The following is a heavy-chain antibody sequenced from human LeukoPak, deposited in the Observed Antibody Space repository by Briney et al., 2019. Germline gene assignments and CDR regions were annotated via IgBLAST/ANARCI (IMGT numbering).Heavy chain of an antibody. D-gene: IGHD3-22*01. CDR1: GVSISSDSYY. Sequence: PSQTLSLTCTVSGVSISSDSYYWSWIRQPAGKGLEWIGRFTSGTTNYNPSLKSRVTISVDTSKNQFSLKLSSVTAADTAVYYCATPDNSGYYYLYWGQGTLVTVSS. CDR3: ATPDNSGYYYLY. J-gene: IGHJ4*02. CDR2: FTSGTT. V-gene: IGHV4-61*02.